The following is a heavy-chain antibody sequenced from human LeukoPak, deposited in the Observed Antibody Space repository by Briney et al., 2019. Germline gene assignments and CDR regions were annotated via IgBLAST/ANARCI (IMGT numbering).Heavy chain of an antibody. CDR1: GFTFSNYG. D-gene: IGHD3-10*01. CDR3: AKDGQFDGSGSYPDY. J-gene: IGHJ4*02. Sequence: GGTLRLSCEASGFTFSNYGMNWVRQAPGKGLEWVSGISPNGRTTYYADSVKGRFTISRDNSKNTLYLQMNSLRAEDTAVYYCAKDGQFDGSGSYPDYWGQGTLVTVSS. CDR2: ISPNGRTT. V-gene: IGHV3-23*01.